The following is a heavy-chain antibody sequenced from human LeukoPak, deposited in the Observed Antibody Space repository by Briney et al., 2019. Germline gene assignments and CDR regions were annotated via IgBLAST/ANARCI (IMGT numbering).Heavy chain of an antibody. V-gene: IGHV3-23*01. CDR1: GFTFSSYA. J-gene: IGHJ4*02. CDR3: AKVGASQDF. CDR2: VSGSGGST. Sequence: GGSLRLSCAASGFTFSSYAMSWVRQTPGKGLQWVSAVSGSGGSTYYADSVKGRFTISRDNSQNTLYLQMNSLRAEDTAVYYCAKVGASQDFWGQGTLVTVS.